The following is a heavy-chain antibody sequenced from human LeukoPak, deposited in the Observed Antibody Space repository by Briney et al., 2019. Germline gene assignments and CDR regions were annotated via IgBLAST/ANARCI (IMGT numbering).Heavy chain of an antibody. CDR1: GYTFTSYY. J-gene: IGHJ4*02. V-gene: IGHV1-46*01. CDR2: INPSGGST. CDR3: ATLRRRSGLFDY. Sequence: ASVKVSCKASGYTFTSYYMHWVRQAPGQGLEWMGIINPSGGSTSYAQKFQGRVTMTRDTSTSTVYMELRSLRSDDTAVYYCATLRRRSGLFDYWGQGTLVTVSS. D-gene: IGHD3-22*01.